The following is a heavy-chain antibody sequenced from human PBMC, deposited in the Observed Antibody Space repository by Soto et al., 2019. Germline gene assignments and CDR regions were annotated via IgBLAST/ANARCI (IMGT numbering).Heavy chain of an antibody. Sequence: QVQLQQWGAGLLKPSETLSLTCAVYGGSFSGYYWSWIRQPPGKGLEWIGEINHSGSTNYNPSLKSRVTISVDTSKNQFSLKLSSVTAADTAVYYCARHKWLIHYYYGMYVWGQGTTVTVSS. CDR1: GGSFSGYY. D-gene: IGHD6-19*01. CDR3: ARHKWLIHYYYGMYV. J-gene: IGHJ6*02. V-gene: IGHV4-34*01. CDR2: INHSGST.